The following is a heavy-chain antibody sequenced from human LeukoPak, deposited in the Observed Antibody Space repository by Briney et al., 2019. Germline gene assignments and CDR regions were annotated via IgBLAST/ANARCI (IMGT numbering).Heavy chain of an antibody. J-gene: IGHJ3*02. CDR3: ARERDGYNRDAFDI. Sequence: ASVKVSCKASGGTFSSYAISWVRQAPGQGLEWMGGIIPTFGTANYAQKFQGRVTITTDESTSTAYMELSSLRSEDTAVYYCARERDGYNRDAFDIWGQGTMVTVSS. CDR2: IIPTFGTA. CDR1: GGTFSSYA. D-gene: IGHD5-24*01. V-gene: IGHV1-69*05.